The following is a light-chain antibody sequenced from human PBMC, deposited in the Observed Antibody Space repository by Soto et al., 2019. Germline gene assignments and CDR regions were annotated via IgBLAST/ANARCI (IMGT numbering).Light chain of an antibody. V-gene: IGKV3-20*01. Sequence: EIVLTQSPATLSVSPGERATLSCMASQTVTSSYFAWYQQRPGQAPRLLIYGASSRATGIPDRFSGSGSGTDFTLTISRLEPEDFAVYYCQQYGSSPITFGQGTRLEI. J-gene: IGKJ5*01. CDR1: QTVTSSY. CDR3: QQYGSSPIT. CDR2: GAS.